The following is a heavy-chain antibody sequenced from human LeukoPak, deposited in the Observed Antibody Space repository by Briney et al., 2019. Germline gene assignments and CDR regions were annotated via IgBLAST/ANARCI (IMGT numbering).Heavy chain of an antibody. CDR3: ASVGPYYYDSSGYYSDDAFDI. D-gene: IGHD3-22*01. Sequence: GGSLRLSCAASGFIFGIYWMTWVRQAPGKGLEWVSSISSSSSYIYYADSVKGRFTISRDNAKNSLYLQMNSLRAEDTAVYYCASVGPYYYDSSGYYSDDAFDIWGQGTMVTVSS. CDR2: ISSSSSYI. CDR1: GFIFGIYW. V-gene: IGHV3-21*01. J-gene: IGHJ3*02.